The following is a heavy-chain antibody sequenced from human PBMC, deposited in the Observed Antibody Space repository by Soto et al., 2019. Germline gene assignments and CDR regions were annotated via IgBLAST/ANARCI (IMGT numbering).Heavy chain of an antibody. CDR1: GGSISSGGYY. CDR2: IYYSGST. Sequence: SETLSLTCTVSGGSISSGGYYWSWIRQHPGKGLEWIGYIYYSGSTYYNPSLKSRVTISVDTSKNQFSLKLSSVTAADTAVYYCARASHHYDFWGGYPATRNPPFGRDVWGKGTTVTSPQ. J-gene: IGHJ6*04. D-gene: IGHD3-3*01. CDR3: ARASHHYDFWGGYPATRNPPFGRDV. V-gene: IGHV4-31*03.